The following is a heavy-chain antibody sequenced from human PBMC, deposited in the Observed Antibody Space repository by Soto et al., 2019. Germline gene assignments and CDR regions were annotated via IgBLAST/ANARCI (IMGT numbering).Heavy chain of an antibody. CDR3: ARGGRGSGLYFLYYFDL. CDR1: AGSLSNYY. D-gene: IGHD6-19*01. Sequence: QVQLQESGPGLVKPSETLSLTCSVSAGSLSNYYWTWIRQSPGMGLEWIGEIYHTGSTKYNPSLKSRVAISVDMSKNEFSLTLSSVTPADPAVYYCARGGRGSGLYFLYYFDLWGQGTLITVSS. J-gene: IGHJ4*02. V-gene: IGHV4-59*01. CDR2: IYHTGST.